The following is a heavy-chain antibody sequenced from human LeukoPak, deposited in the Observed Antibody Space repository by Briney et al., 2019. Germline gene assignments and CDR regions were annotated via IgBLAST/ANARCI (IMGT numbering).Heavy chain of an antibody. D-gene: IGHD3-9*01. J-gene: IGHJ4*02. CDR1: GFIFSSYW. Sequence: GGSLRLSCAASGFIFSSYWMSWVRQAPGKGLEWVANIKQDGSEKYYVDSVKGRFTISRDNAKNSLYLQMNSLRAEDTALYYCAREAATRGLTGWGQGTLVTVSS. V-gene: IGHV3-7*03. CDR3: AREAATRGLTG. CDR2: IKQDGSEK.